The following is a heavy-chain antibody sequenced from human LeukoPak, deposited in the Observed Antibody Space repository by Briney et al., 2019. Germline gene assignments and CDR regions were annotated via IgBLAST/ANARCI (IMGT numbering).Heavy chain of an antibody. Sequence: GESLNISCKGSGYSFTSYWIGWVRQMPGKGLEWMGIIYPGDSDTRYSPSFQGQVTISADKSISTAYLQWSSLKASDTAMYYCARQHCSGGRCYYGMDVWGQGTTVTVSS. CDR1: GYSFTSYW. CDR3: ARQHCSGGRCYYGMDV. D-gene: IGHD2-15*01. J-gene: IGHJ6*02. CDR2: IYPGDSDT. V-gene: IGHV5-51*01.